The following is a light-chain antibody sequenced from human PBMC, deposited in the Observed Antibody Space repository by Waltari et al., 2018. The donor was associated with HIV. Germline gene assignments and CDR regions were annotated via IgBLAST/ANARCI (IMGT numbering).Light chain of an antibody. Sequence: QSALTPPPSASGSPGQSVISCTGISSDVGGYKHVSWYQHHPGKAPKLMIYEDNRRPSGVPDRFSGSKSGNTASLTVSGLQADDEADYYCSSYAGTNRLFGGGTKLTVL. CDR3: SSYAGTNRL. V-gene: IGLV2-8*01. CDR1: SSDVGGYKH. J-gene: IGLJ2*01. CDR2: EDN.